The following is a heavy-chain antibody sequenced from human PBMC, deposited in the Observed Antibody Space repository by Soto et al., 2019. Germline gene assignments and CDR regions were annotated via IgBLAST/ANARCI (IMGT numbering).Heavy chain of an antibody. J-gene: IGHJ6*02. CDR3: ANSEYSRYKNIDV. V-gene: IGHV3-30*18. Sequence: VRLSCAASGFTFRGYGMHWVRQAPGRGLEWVALISYDGSIKYYADSVRGRFTISRDNSKNTLYLQMNSLRAEDTAVYYCANSEYSRYKNIDVWGQGTTVTLS. CDR1: GFTFRGYG. D-gene: IGHD5-18*01. CDR2: ISYDGSIK.